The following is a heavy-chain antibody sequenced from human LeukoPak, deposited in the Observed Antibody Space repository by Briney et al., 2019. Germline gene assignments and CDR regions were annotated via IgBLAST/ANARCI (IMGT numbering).Heavy chain of an antibody. Sequence: SETVSLTCTVSGASISSYYWSWIRQPPGKGLELIGYIYYSGSTNYNPSLKSRVTISVDTSKNQFSLKVSSVTAADTAVYYCARHGGGQSYDPWGQGTPVTVSS. V-gene: IGHV4-59*08. CDR3: ARHGGGQSYDP. CDR2: IYYSGST. CDR1: GASISSYY. D-gene: IGHD3-10*01. J-gene: IGHJ5*02.